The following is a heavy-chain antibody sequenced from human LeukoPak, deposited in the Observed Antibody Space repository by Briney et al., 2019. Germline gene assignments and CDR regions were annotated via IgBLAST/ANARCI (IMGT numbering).Heavy chain of an antibody. CDR3: ARDINLAGSAPGGY. Sequence: GASVKVSCKASGYTFTGYYMHWVRQAPGQGLEWMGRINPNSGGTNYAQKFQGRVTMTRDTPISTSYMELSRLRSDDTAVYYCARDINLAGSAPGGYWGQGTLVTVSS. CDR1: GYTFTGYY. V-gene: IGHV1-2*06. CDR2: INPNSGGT. J-gene: IGHJ4*02. D-gene: IGHD3-10*01.